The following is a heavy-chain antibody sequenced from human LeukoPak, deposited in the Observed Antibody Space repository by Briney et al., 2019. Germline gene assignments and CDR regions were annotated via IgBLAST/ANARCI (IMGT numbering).Heavy chain of an antibody. J-gene: IGHJ4*02. V-gene: IGHV1-2*02. D-gene: IGHD3-10*01. CDR1: GYTFTGYY. CDR3: ARAYRRITMVRGVMWSY. CDR2: INPNSGGT. Sequence: ASVKVSCKASGYTFTGYYMHWVRQAPGQGLEWMGWINPNSGGTNYAQKFQGRVTMTRDTSISPAYMELSRLRSDDTAVYYCARAYRRITMVRGVMWSYWGQGTLVTVSS.